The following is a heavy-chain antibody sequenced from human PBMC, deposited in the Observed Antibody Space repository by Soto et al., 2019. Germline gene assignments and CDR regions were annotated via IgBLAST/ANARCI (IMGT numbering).Heavy chain of an antibody. CDR3: ARAGGTTVTGLWHFDS. Sequence: QVQLEESGGGVVQPGRSLRLSCEASGFTFNTYSMHWVRQPPGKGLEWLAAIWYDGTQNYYADSVKGRFIISRDNSKKTLYLEMNSLRAEDPAVYYCARAGGTTVTGLWHFDSWGQGTLVTVSS. CDR1: GFTFNTYS. D-gene: IGHD4-17*01. CDR2: IWYDGTQN. V-gene: IGHV3-33*01. J-gene: IGHJ4*02.